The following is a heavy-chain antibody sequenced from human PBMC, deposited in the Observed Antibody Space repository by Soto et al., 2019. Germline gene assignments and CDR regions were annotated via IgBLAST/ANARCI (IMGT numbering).Heavy chain of an antibody. CDR3: AXDSLVAARPHYYYGMDV. CDR2: IYYSGST. Sequence: PSETLSLTCTVSGGSISSYYWSWIRQPPGKGLEWIGYIYYSGSTNYNPSLKSRVTISVDTSKNQFSLKLSSVTAADTAVYYCAXDSLVAARPHYYYGMDVWGQGTTVTVSS. V-gene: IGHV4-59*01. CDR1: GGSISSYY. J-gene: IGHJ6*02. D-gene: IGHD6-6*01.